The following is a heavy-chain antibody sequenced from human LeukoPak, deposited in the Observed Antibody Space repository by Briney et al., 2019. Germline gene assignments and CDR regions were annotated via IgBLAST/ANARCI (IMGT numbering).Heavy chain of an antibody. Sequence: ASVKVSCKASGYTFTSYAMNWVRQAPGQGLEWMGWINPNSGGTNYAQKFQGWVTMTRDTSISTAYMELSRLRSDDTAVYYCAREGSVAGGNYFDYWGQGTLVTVSS. CDR2: INPNSGGT. V-gene: IGHV1-2*04. CDR1: GYTFTSYA. D-gene: IGHD6-19*01. J-gene: IGHJ4*02. CDR3: AREGSVAGGNYFDY.